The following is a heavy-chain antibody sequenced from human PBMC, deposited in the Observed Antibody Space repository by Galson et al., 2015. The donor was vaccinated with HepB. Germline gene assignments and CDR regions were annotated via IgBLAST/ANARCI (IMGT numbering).Heavy chain of an antibody. CDR3: ARDYRAVAGTYFHYFGMDV. V-gene: IGHV3-48*01. CDR1: GFTFSSFN. J-gene: IGHJ6*02. CDR2: ISTSDRTI. Sequence: SLRLSCAASGFTFSSFNMNWVRQAPGKGLKWVSYISTSDRTIFDADSVKGRFTISRDNAKNSLYLQMNSLKVEDTAVYFCARDYRAVAGTYFHYFGMDVWGLGTTVTVSS. D-gene: IGHD6-19*01.